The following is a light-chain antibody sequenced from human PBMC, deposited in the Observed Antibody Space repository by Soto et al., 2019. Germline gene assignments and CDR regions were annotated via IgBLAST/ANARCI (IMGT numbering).Light chain of an antibody. Sequence: EIVMRQSPATLSLSPGEGGTLSFMASQSVSSKLAWYQQKPGQAPRLLIYGASTRATGIPARFSGSGSGTEFTLIISSLQSEDSAVYYCQQYNSWLWTFGQGTKVDI. CDR3: QQYNSWLWT. CDR2: GAS. J-gene: IGKJ1*01. CDR1: QSVSSK. V-gene: IGKV3-15*01.